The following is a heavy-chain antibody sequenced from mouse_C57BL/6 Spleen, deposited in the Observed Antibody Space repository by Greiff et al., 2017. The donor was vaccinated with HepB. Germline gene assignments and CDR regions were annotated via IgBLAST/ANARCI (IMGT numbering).Heavy chain of an antibody. V-gene: IGHV10-1*01. D-gene: IGHD2-3*01. CDR1: GFSFNTYA. CDR2: IRSKSNNYAT. Sequence: GGGWVQPKGSLKLSCAASGFSFNTYAMNWVRQAPGKGLEWVARIRSKSNNYATYYADSVKDRFTISRDDSESMLYLQMNNLRTEDTAMYYCVSQDGYYVGYYCAMDYWGQGTSVTVSS. CDR3: VSQDGYYVGYYCAMDY. J-gene: IGHJ4*01.